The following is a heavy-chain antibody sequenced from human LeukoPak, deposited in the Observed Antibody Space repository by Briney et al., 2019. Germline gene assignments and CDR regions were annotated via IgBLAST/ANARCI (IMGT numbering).Heavy chain of an antibody. CDR2: IYYSGST. CDR1: GGSISSYY. J-gene: IGHJ6*03. V-gene: IGHV4-59*01. CDR3: ARDMAGVTTDNYYYYMDV. D-gene: IGHD4-11*01. Sequence: PSETLSLTCTVSGGSISSYYWSWIRQPPGKGLEWIGYIYYSGSTNYNPSLKSRVTISVDTSKNQFSLKLSSVTAADTAVYYCARDMAGVTTDNYYYYMDVWGKGTTVTVSS.